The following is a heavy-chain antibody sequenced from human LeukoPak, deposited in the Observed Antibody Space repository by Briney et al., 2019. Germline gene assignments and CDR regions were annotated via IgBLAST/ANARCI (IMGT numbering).Heavy chain of an antibody. CDR3: ATQRGYYGSGNNWFDP. D-gene: IGHD3-10*01. J-gene: IGHJ5*02. V-gene: IGHV1/OR15-1*01. CDR2: INPNSGGT. Sequence: ASVKVSCKASGYIFTDYYMHWVRQAPGQELGWMGRINPNSGGTNYAQKFQGRVTMTRDTSISTAYTELSSLRSEDTAVYYCATQRGYYGSGNNWFDPWGQGTLVTVSS. CDR1: GYIFTDYY.